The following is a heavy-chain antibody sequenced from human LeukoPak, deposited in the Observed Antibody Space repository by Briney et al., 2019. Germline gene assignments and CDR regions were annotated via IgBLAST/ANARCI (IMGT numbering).Heavy chain of an antibody. CDR1: GYTFTTYD. D-gene: IGHD6-19*01. CDR3: ARVAGSIDY. Sequence: ASVKVSRKASGYTFTTYDINWVRQATGQGLEWTGWMNPNSGYTGYAQKFQGRVTITRDTSISTAYMELSSLRSEDTAVYYCARVAGSIDYWGQGTLVTVSS. V-gene: IGHV1-8*03. CDR2: MNPNSGYT. J-gene: IGHJ4*02.